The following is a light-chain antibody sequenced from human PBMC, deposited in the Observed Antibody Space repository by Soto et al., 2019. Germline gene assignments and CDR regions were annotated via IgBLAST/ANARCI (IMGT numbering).Light chain of an antibody. Sequence: QSAPIDPASVSLSPGQVMTLSCTVTSSYVVIFNLVSWYRQYPCQPHQLTLYDVTERPSGISHHLSGAKSGNKISLTNSGLQAEEGADYYCFSYAGSRTWVFGGG. CDR1: SSYVVIFNL. CDR3: FSYAGSRTWV. J-gene: IGLJ3*02. CDR2: DVT. V-gene: IGLV2-23*02.